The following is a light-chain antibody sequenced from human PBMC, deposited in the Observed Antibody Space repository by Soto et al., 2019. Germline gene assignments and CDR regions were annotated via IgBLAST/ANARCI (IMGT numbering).Light chain of an antibody. CDR1: QSVLYSSDNKNY. CDR3: QQYYSTPLT. CDR2: WAS. Sequence: DIVMTQSPDSLAVSLGERATINCKSSQSVLYSSDNKNYLAWYQQKPGQPPKLVIYWASTRESGVPDRFSGRGSGADLTLTISSLQAEDVAVYYCQQYYSTPLTFGGGTKVEIK. V-gene: IGKV4-1*01. J-gene: IGKJ4*01.